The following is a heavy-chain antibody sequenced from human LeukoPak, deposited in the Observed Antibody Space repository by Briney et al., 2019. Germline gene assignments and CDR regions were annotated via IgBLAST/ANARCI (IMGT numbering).Heavy chain of an antibody. V-gene: IGHV4-61*01. CDR1: GGSISSGSYY. CDR3: ARDPNWILLGWYFDL. J-gene: IGHJ2*01. CDR2: IYYSGST. Sequence: SETLSLTCTVSGGSISSGSYYWSWIRQPPGKGLEWIGYIYYSGSTNYNPSLKSRVTISVDTSKNQFSLKLSSVTAADTAVYYCARDPNWILLGWYFDLWGRGTLVTVSS. D-gene: IGHD1-20*01.